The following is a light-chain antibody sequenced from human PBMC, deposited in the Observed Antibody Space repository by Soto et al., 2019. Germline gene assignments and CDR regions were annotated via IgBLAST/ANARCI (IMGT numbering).Light chain of an antibody. Sequence: IPLTQSPSSLSASVGDRVTITCRASQGISSYLAWYQQKPGKAPKLLIYAASTLQSGVPSRFSGSGSGTDFPLTISSLPPEDCATYYCLQLNSYPLTFGGVTKVEIK. J-gene: IGKJ4*01. CDR2: AAS. V-gene: IGKV1-9*01. CDR1: QGISSY. CDR3: LQLNSYPLT.